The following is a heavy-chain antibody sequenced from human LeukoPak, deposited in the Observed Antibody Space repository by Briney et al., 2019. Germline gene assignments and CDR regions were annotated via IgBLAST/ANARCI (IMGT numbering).Heavy chain of an antibody. CDR2: IYYSGST. CDR3: ARIWFGGNWFDP. D-gene: IGHD3-10*01. J-gene: IGHJ5*02. V-gene: IGHV4-39*01. CDR1: GGSISSSSYY. Sequence: SETLSLTCTVSGGSISSSSYYWGWIRQPPGKGLEWFGTIYYSGSTYYNPSLKSRVTISVDTSKSQFSLKLSSVTAADTAVYYCARIWFGGNWFDPWGQGTLVTVSS.